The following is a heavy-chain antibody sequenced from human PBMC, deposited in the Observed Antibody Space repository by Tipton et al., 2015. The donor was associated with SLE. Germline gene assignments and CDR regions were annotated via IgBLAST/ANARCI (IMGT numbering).Heavy chain of an antibody. Sequence: TLSLTCTVSGGSITSSSYFWGWIRQSPGKGLEWIAYIYYSGTTNYNPSLKSRVSISVDTSKNHFSLNLYSVTAADTAVYYCARGSRGVGFDVWGHGTTVIVSS. V-gene: IGHV4-61*03. D-gene: IGHD3-10*01. CDR3: ARGSRGVGFDV. CDR2: IYYSGTT. J-gene: IGHJ6*02. CDR1: GGSITSSSYF.